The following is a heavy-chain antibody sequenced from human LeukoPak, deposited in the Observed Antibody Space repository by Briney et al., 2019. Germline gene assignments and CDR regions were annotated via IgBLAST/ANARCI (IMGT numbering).Heavy chain of an antibody. CDR2: ISYDGSNK. CDR3: AKEGYCSSTSCYFVDY. Sequence: GRPLRLSCAASGFTFSSYGMHWVRQAPGKGLEWVAVISYDGSNKYYADSVKGRFTISRDNSKNTLYLQMNSLRAEDTAVYYCAKEGYCSSTSCYFVDYWGQGTLVTVSS. CDR1: GFTFSSYG. J-gene: IGHJ4*02. V-gene: IGHV3-30*18. D-gene: IGHD2-2*01.